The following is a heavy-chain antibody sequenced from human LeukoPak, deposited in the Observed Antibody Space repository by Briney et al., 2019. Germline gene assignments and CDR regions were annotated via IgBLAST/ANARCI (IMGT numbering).Heavy chain of an antibody. CDR2: ISAYNGNT. CDR3: ARGIKSFSDYSYDAFDI. J-gene: IGHJ3*02. CDR1: GYTFTSYG. Sequence: ASVKVSCKASGYTFTSYGISWVRQAPGQGLEWMGWISAYNGNTNYAQKLQGRVTMTTDTSTSTAYMELRSLRPDNTAVYYCARGIKSFSDYSYDAFDIWGQGTMVTVSS. V-gene: IGHV1-18*01. D-gene: IGHD1-14*01.